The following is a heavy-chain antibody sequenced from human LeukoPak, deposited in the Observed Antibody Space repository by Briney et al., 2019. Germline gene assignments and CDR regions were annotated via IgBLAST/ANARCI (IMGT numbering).Heavy chain of an antibody. J-gene: IGHJ4*02. V-gene: IGHV3-15*01. CDR3: TTGTDSSGYSYFGY. CDR2: IKSKTDGGTT. Sequence: GGSLRLSCAASGFTFSNAWMSWVRQVPGKGLEWVGRIKSKTDGGTTDYAAPVKGRFTISRDDSKNTLYLQMNSLKTEDTAVYYCTTGTDSSGYSYFGYWGQGTLVTVSS. CDR1: GFTFSNAW. D-gene: IGHD3-22*01.